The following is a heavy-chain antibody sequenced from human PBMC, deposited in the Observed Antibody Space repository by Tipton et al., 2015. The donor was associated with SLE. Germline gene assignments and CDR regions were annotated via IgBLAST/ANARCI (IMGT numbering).Heavy chain of an antibody. CDR3: ARFPLSMIRAFDI. CDR1: GGSFSGYY. Sequence: TLSLTCAVYGGSFSGYYWSWIRQPPGKGLEWIGEINHRGSTNYNPSLKSRVTISVDTSKNQFSLKLSSVTAADTAVYYCARFPLSMIRAFDIWGQGTMVTVSS. D-gene: IGHD3-22*01. V-gene: IGHV4-34*01. CDR2: INHRGST. J-gene: IGHJ3*02.